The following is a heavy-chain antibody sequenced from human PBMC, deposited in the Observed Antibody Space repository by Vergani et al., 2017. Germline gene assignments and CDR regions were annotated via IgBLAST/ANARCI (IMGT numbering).Heavy chain of an antibody. CDR1: GGPLSGTNW. V-gene: IGHV4-4*03. J-gene: IGHJ4*02. Sequence: QVQLQESGPGLVKPPGTLSLSCAVSGGPLSGTNWWSWVRKSPGKGLEWIGEIYHSGSTNYNPALKSRVTISVVKSKNQLSLKLSSVTAADTAVYYCASNGYYCLDYWGRGTLVTVSS. CDR3: ASNGYYCLDY. CDR2: IYHSGST. D-gene: IGHD2/OR15-2a*01.